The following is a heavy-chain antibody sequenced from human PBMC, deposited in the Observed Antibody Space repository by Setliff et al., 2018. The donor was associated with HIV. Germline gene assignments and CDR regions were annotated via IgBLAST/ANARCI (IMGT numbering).Heavy chain of an antibody. Sequence: ASVKVSCKASGYTFTDYYIHWVRQAPGQGLEWMGRINPNNGGTNYAQKFQGRVTMTRDTSISTAYMELSRLRSDDTAVYYCASDGYYDSSGYSAFDIWGQGTMVTVSS. CDR3: ASDGYYDSSGYSAFDI. CDR1: GYTFTDYY. D-gene: IGHD3-22*01. V-gene: IGHV1-2*06. J-gene: IGHJ3*02. CDR2: INPNNGGT.